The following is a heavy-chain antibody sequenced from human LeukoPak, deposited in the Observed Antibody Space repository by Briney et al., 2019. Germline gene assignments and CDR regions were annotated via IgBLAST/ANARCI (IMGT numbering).Heavy chain of an antibody. CDR2: IYHSGST. CDR3: AREPIVGAPVHYFDY. J-gene: IGHJ4*02. Sequence: SSETLSLTCTVSGYSISSGYYWGWIRQPPGKGLEWIGSIYHSGSTNYNPSLKSRVTISVDTSKNQFSLKLSSVTAADTAVYYCAREPIVGAPVHYFDYWGQGSLVTVSS. CDR1: GYSISSGYY. V-gene: IGHV4-38-2*02. D-gene: IGHD1-26*01.